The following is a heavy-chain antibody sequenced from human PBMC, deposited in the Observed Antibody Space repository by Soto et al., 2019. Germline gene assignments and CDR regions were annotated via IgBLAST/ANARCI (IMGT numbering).Heavy chain of an antibody. Sequence: SGKVCCKASGGTFSSYAISWVRQAPGQGLEWMGGIIPIFGTANYAQKFQGRVTITADESTSTAYMELSSLRSEDTAVYYCAGGGYSGYDFYYYGMDVWGQGTTVTVSS. V-gene: IGHV1-69*13. J-gene: IGHJ6*02. CDR1: GGTFSSYA. CDR2: IIPIFGTA. D-gene: IGHD5-12*01. CDR3: AGGGYSGYDFYYYGMDV.